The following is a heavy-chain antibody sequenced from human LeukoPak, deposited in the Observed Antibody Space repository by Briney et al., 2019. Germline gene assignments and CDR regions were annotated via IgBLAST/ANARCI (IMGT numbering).Heavy chain of an antibody. J-gene: IGHJ4*02. V-gene: IGHV3-74*01. D-gene: IGHD3-16*01. CDR3: ARDRPSYAFDY. CDR1: GFTFSSYW. CDR2: INSDGSST. Sequence: PGGSLRLSCAAAGFTFSSYWMHWLRQAPGKGLVWVSCINSDGSSTRYADSVKGRFTISRDNAKNTLFLQMNSLRAEDTAVYYCARDRPSYAFDYWGQGTLVTVSS.